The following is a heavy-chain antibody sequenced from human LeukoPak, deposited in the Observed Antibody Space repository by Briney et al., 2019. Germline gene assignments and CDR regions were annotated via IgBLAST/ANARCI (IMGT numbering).Heavy chain of an antibody. CDR3: AKDLYTSRYACCFDY. J-gene: IGHJ4*02. CDR2: VSGGGSST. CDR1: GFTFSNYA. D-gene: IGHD6-13*01. Sequence: GGSLRLSCVASGFTFSNYAMNCVRQAPGKGLEWVSGVSGGGSSTYYADSVKGRFTISRDNSKNMLYLQMNSLRAEDTAVYYCAKDLYTSRYACCFDYWGQGTLVTVSS. V-gene: IGHV3-23*01.